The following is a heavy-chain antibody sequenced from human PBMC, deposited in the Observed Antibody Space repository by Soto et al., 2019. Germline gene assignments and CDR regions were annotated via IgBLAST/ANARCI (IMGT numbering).Heavy chain of an antibody. CDR2: INWNSGIT. CDR3: ARGRGALTVVSNWFDP. V-gene: IGHV3-9*01. CDR1: VFNFEVYA. J-gene: IGHJ5*02. Sequence: ALRLSGVAFVFNFEVYAMLWIRQAPGKGLEWVSGINWNSGITGYADSVKGRFTISRDNANNSLHLEMSSLKTEDTALYYCARGRGALTVVSNWFDPWGQGTLVTVS. D-gene: IGHD2-15*01.